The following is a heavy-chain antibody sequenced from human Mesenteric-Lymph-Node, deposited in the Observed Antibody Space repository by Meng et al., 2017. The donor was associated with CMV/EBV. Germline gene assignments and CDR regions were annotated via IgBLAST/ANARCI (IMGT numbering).Heavy chain of an antibody. V-gene: IGHV3-23*01. J-gene: IGHJ3*02. CDR1: GFTFSSYS. D-gene: IGHD3-22*01. Sequence: GGSLRLSCAASGFTFSSYSMNWVRQAPGKGLEWISGLSGGNTYYADSVKGRFTISRDTSKKLYLQMNGLRAEDTAVYYCAICDSSGYYPYAFHIWGQGTMVTVSS. CDR2: LSGGNT. CDR3: AICDSSGYYPYAFHI.